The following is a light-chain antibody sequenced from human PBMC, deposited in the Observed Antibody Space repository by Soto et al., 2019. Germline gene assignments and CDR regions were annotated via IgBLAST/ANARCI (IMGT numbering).Light chain of an antibody. V-gene: IGKV3-15*01. Sequence: EIVMTQSPATLSVSPGERATLSCRASQSVSSNLAWYQQNPGQAPRLLIYGASTRATVIPARFSGSGSGTEFTLTSSCLQSKDFAVYYCQQYNNWPPITLGQGTRLEMK. J-gene: IGKJ5*01. CDR3: QQYNNWPPIT. CDR1: QSVSSN. CDR2: GAS.